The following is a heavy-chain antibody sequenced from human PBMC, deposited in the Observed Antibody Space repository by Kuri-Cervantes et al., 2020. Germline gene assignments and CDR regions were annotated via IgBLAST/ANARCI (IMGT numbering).Heavy chain of an antibody. V-gene: IGHV1-3*01. J-gene: IGHJ5*02. CDR2: INAGNGNT. CDR3: ARQGYCSGGSCKNWFDP. CDR1: GYTFTSYA. D-gene: IGHD2-15*01. Sequence: ASVKVSCKASGYTFTSYAMHWVRQAPGQRLEWMGWINAGNGNTKYSQKFQGWVTMTRDTSISTAYMELSRLRSDDTAVYYCARQGYCSGGSCKNWFDPWGQGTLVTVSS.